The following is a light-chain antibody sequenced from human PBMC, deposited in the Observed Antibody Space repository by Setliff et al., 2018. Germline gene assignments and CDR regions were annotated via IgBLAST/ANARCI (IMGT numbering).Light chain of an antibody. J-gene: IGLJ1*01. CDR1: SGLVGGYNY. CDR2: EVT. Sequence: QSVLAQPPSASGSPGQSVTISCTGTSGLVGGYNYVPWYQQHPGKAPKLIIYEVTKRPSGVPDRFSGSNSGNTASLTVSGLQAEDEADYYCSLYSGSNNFFFGSGTKVTVL. V-gene: IGLV2-8*01. CDR3: SLYSGSNNFF.